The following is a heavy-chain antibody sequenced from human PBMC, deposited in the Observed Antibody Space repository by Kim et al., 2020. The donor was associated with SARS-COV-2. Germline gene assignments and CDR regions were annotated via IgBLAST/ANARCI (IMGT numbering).Heavy chain of an antibody. CDR3: ARFNDYGDYGGLYYFDY. CDR1: GFTFSSYA. J-gene: IGHJ4*02. V-gene: IGHV3-30*04. D-gene: IGHD4-17*01. CDR2: ISYDGSNK. Sequence: GGSLRLSCAASGFTFSSYAMHWVRQAPGKGLEWVAVISYDGSNKYYADSVKGRFTISRDNSKNTLYLQMNSLRAEDTAVYYCARFNDYGDYGGLYYFDYWGQGSLVTVSS.